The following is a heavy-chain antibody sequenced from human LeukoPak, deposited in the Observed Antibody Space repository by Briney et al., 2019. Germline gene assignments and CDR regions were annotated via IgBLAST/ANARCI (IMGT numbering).Heavy chain of an antibody. J-gene: IGHJ6*02. CDR1: GFNFGDHA. CDR3: SRGPIQLWVHNGVDV. Sequence: SLRLPCTTSGFNFGDHATTWVRQAPGKGLEWVGFIRSKAYRGTTEYAASVKGRFTISRDDSKSVVYLQMNSLKSEDTAVYYCSRGPIQLWVHNGVDVWGQGTTVTVSS. CDR2: IRSKAYRGTT. D-gene: IGHD5-18*01. V-gene: IGHV3-49*04.